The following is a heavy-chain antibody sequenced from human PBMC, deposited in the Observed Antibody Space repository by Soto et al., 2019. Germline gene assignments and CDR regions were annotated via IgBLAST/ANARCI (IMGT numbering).Heavy chain of an antibody. CDR1: GDSVSRNSAA. J-gene: IGHJ3*02. V-gene: IGHV6-1*01. CDR3: ARSPYSAVRAFDI. CDR2: TYYTSKWYN. Sequence: SQTLSLTCSIAGDSVSRNSAAWDWIRQSPSGGLEWLGRTYYTSKWYNDYAVSVKSRITINPDTSKNQFSLQLNSVTPEDTAVYYCARSPYSAVRAFDIWGQGTMVTVSS. D-gene: IGHD4-4*01.